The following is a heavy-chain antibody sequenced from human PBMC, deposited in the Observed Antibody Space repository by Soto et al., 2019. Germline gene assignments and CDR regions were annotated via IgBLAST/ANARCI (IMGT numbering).Heavy chain of an antibody. CDR3: TTENYHDSSGSVY. CDR2: IKSKTDGGTT. Sequence: GGSLRLSCAASGFTFSNAWMSWVRQAPGKGLEWVGRIKSKTDGGTTDYAAPVKGRFTISRDDSKNTLYLQMNSLKTEDTAVYYCTTENYHDSSGSVYWGQGTLVTVSS. D-gene: IGHD3-22*01. CDR1: GFTFSNAW. V-gene: IGHV3-15*01. J-gene: IGHJ4*02.